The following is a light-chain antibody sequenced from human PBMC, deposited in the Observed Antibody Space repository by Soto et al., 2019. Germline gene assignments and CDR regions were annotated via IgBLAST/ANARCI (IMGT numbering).Light chain of an antibody. CDR1: QGLLYSSDNKSY. J-gene: IGKJ1*01. V-gene: IGKV4-1*01. Sequence: DIVMPQSPDSLTLSLGERATITCKSSQGLLYSSDNKSYLAWYQQKPGQPPKLLIHWASTRESGVPDRFSGSGSGTDFTLTVSSLQAEDVAVYYCQQYYSSPWTFGQGTKVEIK. CDR3: QQYYSSPWT. CDR2: WAS.